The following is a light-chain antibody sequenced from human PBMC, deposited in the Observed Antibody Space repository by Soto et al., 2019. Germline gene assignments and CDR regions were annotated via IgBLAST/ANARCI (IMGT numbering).Light chain of an antibody. V-gene: IGLV4-69*01. CDR2: LNSDGSH. CDR1: SGHSSYA. CDR3: QTWVSGIEV. J-gene: IGLJ2*01. Sequence: QPVLTQSPSASASLGASVKLTCTLSSGHSSYAIAWHQQQPEKGPRYLMKLNSDGSHSKGDGIPDGFSGSSSGAERYLTISSLQSEDEADYYCQTWVSGIEVLGGGTKLTVL.